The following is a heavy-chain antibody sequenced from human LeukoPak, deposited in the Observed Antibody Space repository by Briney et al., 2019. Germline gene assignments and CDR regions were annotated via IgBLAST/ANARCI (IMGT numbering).Heavy chain of an antibody. CDR1: GFTFSSYS. Sequence: PGGSLRLSCAASGFTFSSYSMNWVRQAPGKGLEWVSGISWNSGSIGYADSVKGRFTISRDNAKNSLYLQMNSLRAEDTALYYCAKDRAMVRGVILDYWGQGTLVTVSS. J-gene: IGHJ4*02. V-gene: IGHV3-9*01. CDR2: ISWNSGSI. D-gene: IGHD3-10*01. CDR3: AKDRAMVRGVILDY.